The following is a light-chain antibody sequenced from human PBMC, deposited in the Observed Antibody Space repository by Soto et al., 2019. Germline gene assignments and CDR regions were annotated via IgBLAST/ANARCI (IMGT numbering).Light chain of an antibody. V-gene: IGKV1-5*01. CDR1: QTINNR. J-gene: IGKJ5*01. CDR2: DVS. CDR3: QQYHTFSIA. Sequence: EIQMTQSPSTRSASVGDRVTIPCRASQTINNRLAWYQQKPGKAPKLLIYDVSTLESGVPSRFSGSGSGTDFTLTISGLQPDDFATYYCQQYHTFSIAFGQGTRLEIK.